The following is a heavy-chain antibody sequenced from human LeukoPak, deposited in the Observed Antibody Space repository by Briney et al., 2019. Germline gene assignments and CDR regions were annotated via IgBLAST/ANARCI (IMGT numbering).Heavy chain of an antibody. CDR3: ARSTDSWTNYYGMDV. J-gene: IGHJ6*02. D-gene: IGHD3/OR15-3a*01. Sequence: SGGSLRLSCAASGFTFSSYWMHWVRQAPGKGLVWVSRINSDETRTNFADSVKGRFTVSRDNAKNTLYLQMSSLRAEDTAVYYCARSTDSWTNYYGMDVWGQGTTVTVSS. CDR2: INSDETRT. V-gene: IGHV3-74*01. CDR1: GFTFSSYW.